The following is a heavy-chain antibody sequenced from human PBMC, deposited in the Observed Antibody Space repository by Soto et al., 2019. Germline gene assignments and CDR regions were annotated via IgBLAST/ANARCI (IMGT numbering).Heavy chain of an antibody. V-gene: IGHV5-10-1*01. CDR2: IDPSDSQT. CDR1: GYSLAGYW. CDR3: ARQIYDSDTGPNFQYYFDS. Sequence: PGESLKNSCNGSGYSLAGYWITVVRQKPGKGLEWMGRIDPSDSQTYYSPSFRGHVIISVTKSITAVFLQWSSLRASDTAMYYCARQIYDSDTGPNFQYYFDSWGQGTPVTVSS. D-gene: IGHD3-22*01. J-gene: IGHJ4*02.